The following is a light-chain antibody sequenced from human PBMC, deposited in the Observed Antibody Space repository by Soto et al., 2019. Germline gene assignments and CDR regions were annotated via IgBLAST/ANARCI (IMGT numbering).Light chain of an antibody. Sequence: DIVLTQSPATLSLSPGERATLSCRASQSVSSNLAWYQQKPGQAPRLLIYGTSTRASGIPARFSGSGSGTEFTLTISSLQSEDSAVYYCQQYNNWRTFGQATK. CDR3: QQYNNWRT. V-gene: IGKV3-15*01. J-gene: IGKJ1*01. CDR1: QSVSSN. CDR2: GTS.